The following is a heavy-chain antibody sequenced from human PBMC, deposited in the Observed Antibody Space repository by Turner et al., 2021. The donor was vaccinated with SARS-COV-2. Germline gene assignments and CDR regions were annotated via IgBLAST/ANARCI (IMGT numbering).Heavy chain of an antibody. CDR1: GGSISSDDYY. D-gene: IGHD2-15*01. Sequence: VHLQESGPGLVKPSQTLSLPCPVSGGSISSDDYYWSWIRQPPGKGLEWIGYIYYSGSTYYNPSLKSRVTISVDTSKNQFSLKLSSVTAADTAVYYCARVLGYCRGVSCYPDYWGQGTLVTVSS. V-gene: IGHV4-30-4*01. CDR2: IYYSGST. J-gene: IGHJ4*02. CDR3: ARVLGYCRGVSCYPDY.